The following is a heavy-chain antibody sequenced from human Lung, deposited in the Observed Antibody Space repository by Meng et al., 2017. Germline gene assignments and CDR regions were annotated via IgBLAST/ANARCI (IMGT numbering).Heavy chain of an antibody. CDR1: GFTFTDHW. CDR3: TNDRLNH. D-gene: IGHD1-1*01. Sequence: EVQVVESGGGLVPSGGSLGLFCAASGFTFTDHWMHWVRQGPGKGLVWVSRINRDGTKPSYADSVKGRFTISRDNAKNTLYLQMNNLRAEDTAFYYCTNDRLNHWGQGALVTVSS. V-gene: IGHV3-74*01. CDR2: INRDGTKP. J-gene: IGHJ1*01.